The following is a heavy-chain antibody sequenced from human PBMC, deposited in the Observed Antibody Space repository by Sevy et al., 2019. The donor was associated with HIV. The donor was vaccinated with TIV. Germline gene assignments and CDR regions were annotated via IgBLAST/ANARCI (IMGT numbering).Heavy chain of an antibody. J-gene: IGHJ3*02. V-gene: IGHV3-30*04. D-gene: IGHD3-9*01. CDR1: GFTFSSYA. CDR2: ISYDGSNK. CDR3: ARDLEDDILTGSHLLSAFDI. Sequence: GGSLRLSCAASGFTFSSYAMHWVRQAPGKGLEWVAVISYDGSNKYYADSVKGRFTISRDNSKNTLYLQMNSLRAEDTAVYYCARDLEDDILTGSHLLSAFDIWGQGTMVTVSS.